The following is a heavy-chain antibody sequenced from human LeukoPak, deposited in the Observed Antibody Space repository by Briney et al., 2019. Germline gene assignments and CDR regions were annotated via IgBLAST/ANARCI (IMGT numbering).Heavy chain of an antibody. CDR2: IYHSGST. D-gene: IGHD3-3*01. Sequence: SETLSLTCTVSGVSISSGGYYWSWIRQPPGKGLEWIGYIYHSGSTYYNPSLKSRVTISVGRSKNQFSLELSSVTAADTAVYYCARSNDRLRFLEWLDDAFDIWGQGTMVTVSS. CDR3: ARSNDRLRFLEWLDDAFDI. V-gene: IGHV4-30-2*01. CDR1: GVSISSGGYY. J-gene: IGHJ3*02.